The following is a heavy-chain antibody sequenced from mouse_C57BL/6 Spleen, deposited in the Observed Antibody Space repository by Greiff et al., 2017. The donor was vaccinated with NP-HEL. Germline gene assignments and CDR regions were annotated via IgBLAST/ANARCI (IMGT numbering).Heavy chain of an antibody. V-gene: IGHV3-6*01. D-gene: IGHD3-1*01. CDR1: GYSITSGYY. Sequence: DVQLQESGPGLVKPSQSLSLTCSVTGYSITSGYYWNWIRQFPGNKLEWMGYISYDGSNNYNPSLKNRISITRDTSKNQFFLKLNSVTTEDTATYYCARGYSPYAMDYWGQGTSVTVSS. CDR3: ARGYSPYAMDY. CDR2: ISYDGSN. J-gene: IGHJ4*01.